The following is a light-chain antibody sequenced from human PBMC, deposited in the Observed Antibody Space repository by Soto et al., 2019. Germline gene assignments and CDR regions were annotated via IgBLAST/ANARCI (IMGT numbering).Light chain of an antibody. CDR2: HDS. Sequence: DLQMTQYPSTLPASVGDRFTITSLASQSIDRWLAWYQQRPGKSPNILIYHDSSLETGVPSRFSGSGSGTEFTLTISSLQPDDFATYYCQHYNSYGTVGQGTKVEIK. V-gene: IGKV1-5*01. J-gene: IGKJ1*01. CDR3: QHYNSYGT. CDR1: QSIDRW.